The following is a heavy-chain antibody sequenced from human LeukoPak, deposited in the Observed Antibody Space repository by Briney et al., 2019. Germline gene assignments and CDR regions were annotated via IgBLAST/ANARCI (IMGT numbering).Heavy chain of an antibody. CDR1: GFTVSSTC. V-gene: IGHV3-53*01. CDR2: FYSGSSA. Sequence: GGSLRLSCPASGFTVSSTCMTWVRQAPGKGLEWVSIFYSGSSAYYADSVRGRFTISRDNSKNTLYLQVNSLRAEDTAVYYCARVTSGNGIIDYWGQGTLVTVSS. CDR3: ARVTSGNGIIDY. J-gene: IGHJ4*02. D-gene: IGHD2-8*01.